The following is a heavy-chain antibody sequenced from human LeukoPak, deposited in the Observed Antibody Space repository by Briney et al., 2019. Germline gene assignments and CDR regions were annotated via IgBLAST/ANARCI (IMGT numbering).Heavy chain of an antibody. CDR3: ARGQSYYTPLGY. D-gene: IGHD3-3*01. Sequence: ASVKVSCKASGYTFTSYDINWVRQATGQGLEWMGWMNPNSGNTGYAQKFQGRVTMTRNTSISTAYMELSSLRSEDTAVYYRARGQSYYTPLGYWGQGTLVTVSS. J-gene: IGHJ4*02. CDR1: GYTFTSYD. CDR2: MNPNSGNT. V-gene: IGHV1-8*01.